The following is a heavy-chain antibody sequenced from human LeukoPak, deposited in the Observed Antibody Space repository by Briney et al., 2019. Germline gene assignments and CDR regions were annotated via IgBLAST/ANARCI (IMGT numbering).Heavy chain of an antibody. V-gene: IGHV3-33*06. CDR3: SKDSFYYYRDV. D-gene: IGHD1-7*01. CDR1: GFTFSNAW. Sequence: PGGSLILSCAASGFTFSNAWTSWVREAPGMGLECAPVILDDAKSSYLVDAVRGRFTTCRNNSKNLLYLQMNSLRAEETAVYYRSKDSFYYYRDVWGKGTTVTVSS. CDR2: ILDDAKSS. J-gene: IGHJ6*03.